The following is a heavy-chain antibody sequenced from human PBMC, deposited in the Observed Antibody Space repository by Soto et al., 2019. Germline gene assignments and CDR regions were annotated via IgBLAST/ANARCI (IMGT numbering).Heavy chain of an antibody. D-gene: IGHD3-10*01. CDR1: GFTFSSYG. Sequence: QVQLVESGGGVVQPGRSLRLSCAASGFTFSSYGMHWVRQAPGKGLEWVAVISYDGSNKYYADSVKGRFTISRDNSKNTLYLQMNSLRAEDTAVYYCAKDGTMVRGVISVPGYWGQGTLVTVSS. J-gene: IGHJ4*02. V-gene: IGHV3-30*18. CDR3: AKDGTMVRGVISVPGY. CDR2: ISYDGSNK.